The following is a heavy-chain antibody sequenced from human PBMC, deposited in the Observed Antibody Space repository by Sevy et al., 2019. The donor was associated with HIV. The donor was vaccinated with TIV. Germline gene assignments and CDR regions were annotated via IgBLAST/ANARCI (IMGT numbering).Heavy chain of an antibody. D-gene: IGHD6-19*01. V-gene: IGHV3-30*18. CDR1: GFTFSSDD. Sequence: GGSLRLSCAASGFTFSSDDMHWVRQTPGKGLEWVAVISHHGTKTYYTDSVRGRFTISRDNSKNTLYLVMDSLRVEDTAVYYCAKDSGRGWLATPPSYFFDYWGQGALVTVSS. CDR2: ISHHGTKT. CDR3: AKDSGRGWLATPPSYFFDY. J-gene: IGHJ4*02.